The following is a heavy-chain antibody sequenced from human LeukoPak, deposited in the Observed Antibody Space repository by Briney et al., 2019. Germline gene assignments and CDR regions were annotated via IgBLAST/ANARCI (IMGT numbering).Heavy chain of an antibody. D-gene: IGHD2-2*01. CDR1: GGSISSSSYY. V-gene: IGHV4-39*01. J-gene: IGHJ4*02. CDR3: ASSPAYCSSTSCYQFDY. CDR2: IYYSGST. Sequence: SETLSLTCTVPGGSISSSSYYWGWIRQPPGKGLEWIGSIYYSGSTYYNPSLKSRVTISVDTSKNQFSLKLSSVTAADTAVYYCASSPAYCSSTSCYQFDYWGQGTLVTVSS.